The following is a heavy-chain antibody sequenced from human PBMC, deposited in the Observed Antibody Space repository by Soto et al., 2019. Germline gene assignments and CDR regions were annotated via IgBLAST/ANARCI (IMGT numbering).Heavy chain of an antibody. J-gene: IGHJ6*02. CDR1: GGSISSYY. D-gene: IGHD3-3*01. CDR2: IYYSGST. V-gene: IGHV4-59*01. Sequence: SETLSLSCTVSGGSISSYYWSGIRQPPGKGLEWIGYIYYSGSTNYNPSLKSRVTISVDTSKNQFSLKLSSVTAADTAVYYCARDPYDFWSGRYYYYGMDVWGQGTTVTVSS. CDR3: ARDPYDFWSGRYYYYGMDV.